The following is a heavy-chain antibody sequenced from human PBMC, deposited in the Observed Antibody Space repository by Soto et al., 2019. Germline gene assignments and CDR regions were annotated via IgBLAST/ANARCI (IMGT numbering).Heavy chain of an antibody. CDR3: ARWAGNIARASSSWFGGPFEY. CDR1: GGTFSNYA. D-gene: IGHD6-13*01. Sequence: QVQLLQSGAEVKKPGSSVKVSCRPSGGTFSNYAINWVRQAPGQGLEWMGGIIPIFGTTNYAQKFQGRVTITADESTSTGYMELRSLRSEDTAVYYCARWAGNIARASSSWFGGPFEYWGQGTLVSVSS. CDR2: IIPIFGTT. V-gene: IGHV1-69*01. J-gene: IGHJ4*01.